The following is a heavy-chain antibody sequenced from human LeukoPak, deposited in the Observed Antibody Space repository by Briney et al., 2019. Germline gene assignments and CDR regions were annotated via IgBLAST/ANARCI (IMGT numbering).Heavy chain of an antibody. CDR3: ARVKNGIAVAGLNYYFDY. J-gene: IGHJ4*02. Sequence: GGSLRLSCAASGFTFSSYWMSWVRQAPGKGLEWVANIKQDGSEKYYVDSVKGRFTISRDNSKNTLYLQMNSLRAEDTAVFYCARVKNGIAVAGLNYYFDYWGQGTLVTVSS. CDR1: GFTFSSYW. CDR2: IKQDGSEK. V-gene: IGHV3-7*03. D-gene: IGHD6-19*01.